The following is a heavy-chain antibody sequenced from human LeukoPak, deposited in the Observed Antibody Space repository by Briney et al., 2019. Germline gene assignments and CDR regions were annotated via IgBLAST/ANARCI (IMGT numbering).Heavy chain of an antibody. V-gene: IGHV3-48*02. D-gene: IGHD1-26*01. CDR3: ARCRGSNPRYYMDV. J-gene: IGHJ6*03. CDR1: GFTFSYYS. Sequence: GGSLSLSCAASGFTFSYYSMNWVRQAPGKGLEGVSYISSSTSTLYYADSVKGRVTISRDNAKNSLYLQMNSLRDEDTAVYYCARCRGSNPRYYMDVWGKGTTVTVSS. CDR2: ISSSTSTL.